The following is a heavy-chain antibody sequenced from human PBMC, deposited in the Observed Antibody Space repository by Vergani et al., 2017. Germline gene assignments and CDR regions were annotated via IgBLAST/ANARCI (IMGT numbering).Heavy chain of an antibody. CDR2: IYSGGST. CDR3: AKDFDSSGYPYWYFDL. J-gene: IGHJ2*01. D-gene: IGHD3-22*01. CDR1: GFTVSSNY. V-gene: IGHV3-66*02. Sequence: EVQLVESGGGLVQPGGSLRLSCAASGFTVSSNYMSWVRQAPGKGLEWVSVIYSGGSTYYADSVKGRFTISRDNSKNTLYLQMNSLRAEDTAVYYCAKDFDSSGYPYWYFDLWGRGTLVTVSS.